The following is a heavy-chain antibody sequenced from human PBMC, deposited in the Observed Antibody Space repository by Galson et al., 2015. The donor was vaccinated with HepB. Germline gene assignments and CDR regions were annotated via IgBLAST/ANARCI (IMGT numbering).Heavy chain of an antibody. CDR2: ISWNSGYI. D-gene: IGHD3-10*02. Sequence: SLRLSCAASGFTFDNYARHWVRQVPGRGLECVSGISWNSGYIDYADSVRGRFTISRDNAKNSLYLQMNSLRDEDTALYYCAKDTEPIPMFYFAFWGQGTLVTVSS. CDR1: GFTFDNYA. J-gene: IGHJ4*02. V-gene: IGHV3-9*01. CDR3: AKDTEPIPMFYFAF.